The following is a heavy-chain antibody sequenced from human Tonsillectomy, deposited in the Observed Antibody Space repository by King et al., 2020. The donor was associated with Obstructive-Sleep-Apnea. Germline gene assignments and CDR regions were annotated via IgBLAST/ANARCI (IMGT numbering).Heavy chain of an antibody. Sequence: VQLVESGGGLVKPGGSLRLSCAASGFTFSSYSMNWVRQAPGKGLEWVSSISSRSSYLCYGDSVKGRFTSSRDNAKNSLYLQINSLRAEDTAVYYCARDHCSSTTCYETYWGQGTLVTVSS. J-gene: IGHJ4*02. V-gene: IGHV3-21*01. CDR1: GFTFSSYS. CDR2: ISSRSSYL. CDR3: ARDHCSSTTCYETY. D-gene: IGHD2-2*01.